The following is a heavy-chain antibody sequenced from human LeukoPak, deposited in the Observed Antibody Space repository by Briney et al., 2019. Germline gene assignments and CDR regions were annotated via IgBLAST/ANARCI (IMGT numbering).Heavy chain of an antibody. CDR2: IHPDSGGT. CDR1: GYTFTGSY. CDR3: TREDY. V-gene: IGHV1-2*02. J-gene: IGHJ4*02. Sequence: ASVKVSCKASGYTFTGSYLHWVRQAPGQGLEWMGWIHPDSGGTNYAQTFQGRVTMTRDTSISTAYMELSRLRSDDSAVYYCTREDYWGQGTLVTVSS.